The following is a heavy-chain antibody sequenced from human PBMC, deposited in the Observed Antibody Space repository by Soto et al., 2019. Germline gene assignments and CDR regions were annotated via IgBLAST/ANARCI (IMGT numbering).Heavy chain of an antibody. D-gene: IGHD6-6*01. J-gene: IGHJ4*02. CDR2: IISSSSYI. Sequence: GGSLRLSCAASGFTFSSYSMNWVRQAPGKGLEWVSSIISSSSYIYYTVSVKGRFTISRDNAKNSLYLQMNSVRAEDTAVYYCARDLKYSSSSDRVYWGQGTLVTVSS. V-gene: IGHV3-21*01. CDR3: ARDLKYSSSSDRVY. CDR1: GFTFSSYS.